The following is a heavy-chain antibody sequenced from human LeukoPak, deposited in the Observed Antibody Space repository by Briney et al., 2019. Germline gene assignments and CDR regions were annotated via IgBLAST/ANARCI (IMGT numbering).Heavy chain of an antibody. CDR2: IRNDGSDK. V-gene: IGHV3-30*02. J-gene: IGHJ6*03. Sequence: PGGSLRLSCAVSGFTFRKYGIHWVRQAPGKGLEWVTFIRNDGSDKYYADSVKGRFTISRDNSKNRVFLQMNSLRAEDTAVYYCARCGRSGWYGDYYYMDVWGKGTTVTVSS. CDR1: GFTFRKYG. D-gene: IGHD6-19*01. CDR3: ARCGRSGWYGDYYYMDV.